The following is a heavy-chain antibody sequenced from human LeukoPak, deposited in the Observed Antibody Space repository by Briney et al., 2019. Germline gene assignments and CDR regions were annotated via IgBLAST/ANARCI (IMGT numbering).Heavy chain of an antibody. CDR2: IYYSGST. D-gene: IGHD5-24*01. CDR1: GGXISSSSYY. Sequence: SETLSLTCTVSGGXISSSSYYWGWIRQPPGKGLEWVGSIYYSGSTYYNPSLKSRVTISVDTSKNQFSLKLSSVTAADTAVYYCARGPDGYNLGPYWGQGTLVTVSS. CDR3: ARGPDGYNLGPY. V-gene: IGHV4-39*01. J-gene: IGHJ4*02.